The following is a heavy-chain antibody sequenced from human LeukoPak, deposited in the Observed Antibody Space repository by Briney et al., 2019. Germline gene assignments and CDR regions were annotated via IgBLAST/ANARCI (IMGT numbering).Heavy chain of an antibody. CDR3: AREGDSSSVGWFDL. D-gene: IGHD6-13*01. J-gene: IGHJ5*02. Sequence: PGESLRLSCAAAGFTFTTYWLGWVRKPPGKGLEWIGSIYHSGKTYYNPSLKSPVTISVDTSKNQFSLKLTSVTATDTAVYYCAREGDSSSVGWFDLWGQGTLVTVSS. V-gene: IGHV4-38-2*02. CDR2: IYHSGKT. CDR1: GFTFTTYW.